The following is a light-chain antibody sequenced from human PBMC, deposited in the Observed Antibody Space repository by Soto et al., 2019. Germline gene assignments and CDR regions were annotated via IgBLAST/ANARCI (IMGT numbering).Light chain of an antibody. V-gene: IGLV1-51*01. Sequence: QSVLTQPPSVSAAPGQKVTISCSGSSSNIGNNYVSWYQQLPGTAPKLIIYDNNKRPSGIPDRFSGSKSGTSATLGITGLQTGDEADYYCGTWDSSLSADVVFGGGTKVTVL. CDR1: SSNIGNNY. CDR3: GTWDSSLSADVV. J-gene: IGLJ2*01. CDR2: DNN.